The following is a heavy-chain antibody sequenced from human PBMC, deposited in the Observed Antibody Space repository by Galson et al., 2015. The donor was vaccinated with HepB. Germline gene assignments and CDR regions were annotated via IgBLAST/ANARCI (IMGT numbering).Heavy chain of an antibody. J-gene: IGHJ6*03. Sequence: SLRLSCAASGFTFSSYSMNWVRQAPGKGLEWVSSISSSSSYIYYADSVKGRFTISRDNAKNSLYLQMNSLRAEDTAVYYCASYRGLTGTTYFTYYYYYMDVWGKGTTVTVSS. D-gene: IGHD1-7*01. CDR1: GFTFSSYS. CDR3: ASYRGLTGTTYFTYYYYYMDV. V-gene: IGHV3-21*01. CDR2: ISSSSSYI.